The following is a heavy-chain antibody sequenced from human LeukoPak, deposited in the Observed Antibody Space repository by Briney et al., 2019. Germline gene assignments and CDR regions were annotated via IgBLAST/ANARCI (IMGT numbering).Heavy chain of an antibody. V-gene: IGHV4-39*01. CDR1: GGSISSSSYY. Sequence: SETLSLTCTVSGGSISSSSYYWGWIRQPPGKGLEWIGSIYYSGSTYYNPSLKSRVTISVGTSKNQFSLKLSSVTAADTAVYYCARGSGSYYKYYYYYYYMDVWGKGTTVTISS. D-gene: IGHD3-10*01. J-gene: IGHJ6*03. CDR2: IYYSGST. CDR3: ARGSGSYYKYYYYYYYMDV.